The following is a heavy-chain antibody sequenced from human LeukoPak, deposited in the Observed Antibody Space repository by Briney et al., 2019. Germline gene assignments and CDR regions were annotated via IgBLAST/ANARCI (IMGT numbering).Heavy chain of an antibody. CDR2: ISAYNGNT. J-gene: IGHJ6*02. V-gene: IGHV1-18*01. CDR1: GYTFTSYG. D-gene: IGHD2-15*01. Sequence: ASVKVSCKASGYTFTSYGISWVRQAPGQGLEWMGWISAYNGNTNYAQRLQGRVTMTTDTSTSTAYMELRSLRSDDTAVYYCAIGVVVAAPDYYYYGMDVWGQGTTVTVSS. CDR3: AIGVVVAAPDYYYYGMDV.